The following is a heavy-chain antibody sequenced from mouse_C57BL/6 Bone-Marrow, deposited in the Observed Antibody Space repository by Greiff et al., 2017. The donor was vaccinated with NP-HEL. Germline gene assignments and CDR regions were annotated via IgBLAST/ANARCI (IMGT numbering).Heavy chain of an antibody. J-gene: IGHJ3*01. D-gene: IGHD4-1*01. CDR2: INSDGGST. CDR3: ARLGTGTGFAY. V-gene: IGHV5-2*01. Sequence: DVKLVESGGGLVQPGGSLKLSCESNEYEFPSHDMSWVRKTPEKRLELVAAINSDGGSTYYPDTMERRFIISRDNTKKTLYLQLSSLRSEDTALYYCARLGTGTGFAYWGQGTLVTVSA. CDR1: EYEFPSHD.